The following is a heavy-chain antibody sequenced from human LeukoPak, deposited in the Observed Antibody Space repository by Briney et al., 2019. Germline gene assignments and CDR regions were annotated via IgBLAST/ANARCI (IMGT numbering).Heavy chain of an antibody. Sequence: KPSETLSLTCAVSGGSISSGGYSWSWIRQPPGKGLEWIGYIYHSGSTYYNPSLTSRVTISVDRSKNQFSLKLSSVTAADTAVYYCARGRGYSYGPYFDYWGQGTLVTVSS. CDR1: GGSISSGGYS. CDR2: IYHSGST. V-gene: IGHV4-30-2*01. D-gene: IGHD5-18*01. CDR3: ARGRGYSYGPYFDY. J-gene: IGHJ4*02.